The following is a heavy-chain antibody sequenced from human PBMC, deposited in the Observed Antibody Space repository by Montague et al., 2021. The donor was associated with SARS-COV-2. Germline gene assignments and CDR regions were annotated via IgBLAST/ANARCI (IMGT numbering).Heavy chain of an antibody. CDR2: ITSDSGTI. V-gene: IGHV3-9*01. CDR3: AKDIGYYDSSGYFDY. D-gene: IGHD3-22*01. Sequence: SLRLSCAASGFTFSNDAMTWVRQAPGKGLEWISGITSDSGTICYADSVKGRFTISRDNAKNTLSLQMNSLRLEDTALYYCAKDIGYYDSSGYFDYWGQGTLVTVSS. J-gene: IGHJ4*02. CDR1: GFTFSNDA.